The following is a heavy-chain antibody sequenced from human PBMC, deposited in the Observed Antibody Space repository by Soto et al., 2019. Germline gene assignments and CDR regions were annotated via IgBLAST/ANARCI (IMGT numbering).Heavy chain of an antibody. J-gene: IGHJ4*01. CDR3: ARDCRDGYNPLPGYFDY. Sequence: SVKVSCKASGGTFSSYAISWVRQAPGQGLEWMGGIIPIFGTANYAQKFQGRVTITADEPTSTAYMELSSLRSEDPAVYYCARDCRDGYNPLPGYFDYWGYVTTVTVSS. CDR2: IIPIFGTA. V-gene: IGHV1-69*13. D-gene: IGHD5-12*01. CDR1: GGTFSSYA.